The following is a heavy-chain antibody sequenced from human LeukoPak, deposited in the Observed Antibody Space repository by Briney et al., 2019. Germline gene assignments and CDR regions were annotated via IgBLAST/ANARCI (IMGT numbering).Heavy chain of an antibody. V-gene: IGHV3-23*01. Sequence: PGGSLRLSCAASGFTFSSYGMSWVRQAPGKGLEWVSAISGSGGSTYYADSVKGRFTISRDNSKNTLYLQMNSLRAEDTAVYYCAKDRCHYYDSSGYCRYFDYWGQGTLVTVSS. D-gene: IGHD3-22*01. CDR2: ISGSGGST. CDR1: GFTFSSYG. CDR3: AKDRCHYYDSSGYCRYFDY. J-gene: IGHJ4*02.